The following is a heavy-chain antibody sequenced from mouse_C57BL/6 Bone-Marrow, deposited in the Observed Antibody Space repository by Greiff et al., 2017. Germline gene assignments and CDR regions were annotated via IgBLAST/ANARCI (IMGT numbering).Heavy chain of an antibody. V-gene: IGHV1-64*01. Sequence: QVQLQQSGAELVKPGASVKLSCKASGYTFTSYWMHWVKQRPGQGLEWIGMIHPNSGSTNYNEKFKSKATLTVDKSSSTAYMQLSSLTSEDSAVYYCARSGDYPFADWGQGTLVTVSA. CDR1: GYTFTSYW. J-gene: IGHJ3*01. CDR2: IHPNSGST. CDR3: ARSGDYPFAD. D-gene: IGHD2-4*01.